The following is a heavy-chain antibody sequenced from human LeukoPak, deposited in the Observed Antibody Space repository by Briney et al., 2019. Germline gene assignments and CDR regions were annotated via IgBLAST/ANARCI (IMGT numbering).Heavy chain of an antibody. V-gene: IGHV1-8*01. CDR2: MNPNSGNT. D-gene: IGHD3-10*01. CDR3: ARVRRKYGSGSYGWFDP. CDR1: GYTFTSYD. Sequence: ASVKVSCKASGYTFTSYDINWVRQATGQGLEWMGWMNPNSGNTGYAQKFQGRVTMTRDTSISTAYMELSRLRSDDTAVYYCARVRRKYGSGSYGWFDPWGQGTLVTVSS. J-gene: IGHJ5*02.